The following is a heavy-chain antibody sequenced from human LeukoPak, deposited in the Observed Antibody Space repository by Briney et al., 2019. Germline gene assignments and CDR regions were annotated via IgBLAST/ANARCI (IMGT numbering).Heavy chain of an antibody. J-gene: IGHJ6*03. CDR3: AKGGAATMRDGYNYYYYYMEV. V-gene: IGHV3-23*01. Sequence: GGSLRLSCAASGITFSSHAMSGVRQAPGKGLEGVSLISGSGGHTYYGDSVKGRFTISRDNSTNRLYLQMNSLRPEDTAVYYCAKGGAATMRDGYNYYYYYMEVWGRGTTVTVSS. CDR1: GITFSSHA. CDR2: ISGSGGHT. D-gene: IGHD5-24*01.